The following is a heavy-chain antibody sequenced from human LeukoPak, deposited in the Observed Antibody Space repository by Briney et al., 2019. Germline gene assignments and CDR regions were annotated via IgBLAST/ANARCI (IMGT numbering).Heavy chain of an antibody. V-gene: IGHV3-48*03. Sequence: GGSLRLSCAASGFIFSSYEMNWVRQAPGKGLEWVSYISSGGSTIYYADSVKGRFTISRDNAKNSLYLQMNSLRAEDTAVYYCAREHTTVTSLLDYWGQGTLVTVSS. CDR1: GFIFSSYE. CDR3: AREHTTVTSLLDY. D-gene: IGHD4-17*01. CDR2: ISSGGSTI. J-gene: IGHJ4*02.